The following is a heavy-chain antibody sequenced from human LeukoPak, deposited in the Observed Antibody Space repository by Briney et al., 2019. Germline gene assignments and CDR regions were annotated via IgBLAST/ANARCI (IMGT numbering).Heavy chain of an antibody. CDR1: GFTFSSYA. CDR2: ISSNGGST. Sequence: GGSLRLSCAASGFTFSSYAMHWVRQAPGKGLEYVSAISSNGGSTYYANSVKGRSTISRDNSKNTLYLQMGSLRAEDMAVYYCAREGIQLWTNAFDIWGQGTMVTVSS. J-gene: IGHJ3*02. V-gene: IGHV3-64*01. D-gene: IGHD5-18*01. CDR3: AREGIQLWTNAFDI.